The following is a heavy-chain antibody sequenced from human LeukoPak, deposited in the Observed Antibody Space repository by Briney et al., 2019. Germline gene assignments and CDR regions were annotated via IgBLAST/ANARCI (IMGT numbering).Heavy chain of an antibody. CDR1: GFAFSSYA. J-gene: IGHJ4*02. V-gene: IGHV3-23*01. Sequence: GGSLRLSCAASGFAFSSYAMHWVRQAPGKGLEWVSAISGSGGSTYYADSVKGRFTISRDNSKNTLYLQMNSLRAEDTAVYYCAKDIVSTPDYWGQGTLVTVSS. D-gene: IGHD2-15*01. CDR3: AKDIVSTPDY. CDR2: ISGSGGST.